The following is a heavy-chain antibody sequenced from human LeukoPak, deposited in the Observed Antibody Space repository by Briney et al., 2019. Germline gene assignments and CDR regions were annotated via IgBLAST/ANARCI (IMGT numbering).Heavy chain of an antibody. CDR2: MSSSGNSK. CDR3: AGEMATTSLDAFDY. J-gene: IGHJ4*02. D-gene: IGHD5-24*01. CDR1: GLSFSNYA. V-gene: IGHV3-48*03. Sequence: GGSLRLSCAASGLSFSNYAMSWVRQAPGKGLEWVSYMSSSGNSKHYADSVKGRFTISRDNAKNSLYLQMNSLRAEDTAVYYCAGEMATTSLDAFDYWGQGTLVTVSS.